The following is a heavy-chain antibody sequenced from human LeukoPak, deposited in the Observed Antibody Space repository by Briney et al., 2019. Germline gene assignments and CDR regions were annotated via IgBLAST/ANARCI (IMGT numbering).Heavy chain of an antibody. CDR1: GFTFSSYW. CDR2: VSSDESST. J-gene: IGHJ6*03. CDR3: ARDPYSGNYGNYYYYYMDV. V-gene: IGHV3-74*01. Sequence: GGSLRLSCAASGFTFSSYWMHWVRQAPGEGLVWVSRVSSDESSTSYADSVKGRFTISRDNAKNSLYLQMNSLGPEDTAVYYCARDPYSGNYGNYYYYYMDVWGKGTTVTISS. D-gene: IGHD1-26*01.